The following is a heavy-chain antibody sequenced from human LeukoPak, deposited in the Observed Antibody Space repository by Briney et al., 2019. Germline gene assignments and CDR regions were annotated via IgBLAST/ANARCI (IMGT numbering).Heavy chain of an antibody. CDR2: IYYSGST. Sequence: SETLSLTCTVSGGSISSYYWSWIRQPPGKGLEWIGYIYYSGSTNYHPSLKSRVTISVDTSKNQFSLKLSSVTAADTAVYYCARHERAYYDILTGPFDYWGQGTLVTVSS. V-gene: IGHV4-59*08. D-gene: IGHD3-9*01. CDR3: ARHERAYYDILTGPFDY. CDR1: GGSISSYY. J-gene: IGHJ4*02.